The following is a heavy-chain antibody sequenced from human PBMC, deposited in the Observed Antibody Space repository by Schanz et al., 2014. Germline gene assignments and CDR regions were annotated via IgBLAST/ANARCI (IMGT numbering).Heavy chain of an antibody. CDR3: ARGYGDSPTDF. V-gene: IGHV3-30*03. Sequence: QVQLVESGGGVVQPGRSLRLSCAASGFTFSSYGMHWVRQSPGKGLEWVALISYDGSNKYYADSVKGRFTISRDSSKNTLYLQMNSLRAEDTAVYYCARGYGDSPTDFWGQGTLLTVSS. D-gene: IGHD4-17*01. CDR2: ISYDGSNK. J-gene: IGHJ4*02. CDR1: GFTFSSYG.